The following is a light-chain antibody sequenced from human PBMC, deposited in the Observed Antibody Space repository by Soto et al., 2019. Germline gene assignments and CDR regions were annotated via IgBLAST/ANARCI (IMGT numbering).Light chain of an antibody. V-gene: IGKV1-12*01. J-gene: IGKJ1*01. Sequence: DIPMTQSPSSVSASVGDSVTITCRASQSISNWLAWYQQKPGTAPNLLIYAASILVSGVPSRFSGSGSGTDFTLTISSLQPEDFATSYCQQANSFPPPFGQGTKVEIK. CDR1: QSISNW. CDR2: AAS. CDR3: QQANSFPPP.